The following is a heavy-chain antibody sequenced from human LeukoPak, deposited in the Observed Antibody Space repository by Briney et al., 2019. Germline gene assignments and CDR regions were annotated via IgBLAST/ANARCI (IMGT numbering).Heavy chain of an antibody. CDR3: ARLAPDYYDSSGYHRFFDY. V-gene: IGHV4-59*08. CDR2: IYYSGST. CDR1: GGSISSYY. J-gene: IGHJ4*02. Sequence: SETLSLTCTVSGGSISSYYWSWIRQPPGKGLEWIGYIYYSGSTNYNPSLKSRVTISVDTSKNQFSLKLSSVTAADTAVYYCARLAPDYYDSSGYHRFFDYWGRGTLVTVS. D-gene: IGHD3-22*01.